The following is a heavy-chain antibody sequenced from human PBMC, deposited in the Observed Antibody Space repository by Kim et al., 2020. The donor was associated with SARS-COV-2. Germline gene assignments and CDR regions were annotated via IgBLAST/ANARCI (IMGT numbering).Heavy chain of an antibody. J-gene: IGHJ6*04. Sequence: KRRFTIARDNSKTALYLQMNSLRAEDTAVYYCARDGGQQLVLYYYYGMDVWGKGTTVTVSS. V-gene: IGHV3-30*07. D-gene: IGHD6-13*01. CDR3: ARDGGQQLVLYYYYGMDV.